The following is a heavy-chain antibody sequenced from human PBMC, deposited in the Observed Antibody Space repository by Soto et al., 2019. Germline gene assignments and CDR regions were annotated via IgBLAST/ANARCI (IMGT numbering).Heavy chain of an antibody. CDR1: GFTFDDYA. Sequence: GGSLRLSCAASGFTFDDYAMHWVRQAPGKGLEWVSGISWNSGSIGYADSVKGRFTISRDNAKNSLYLQMNSLRAEDTALYYCAKDITPPGIWANYYMDVWGKGTTVTVSS. D-gene: IGHD2-21*01. CDR2: ISWNSGSI. V-gene: IGHV3-9*01. J-gene: IGHJ6*03. CDR3: AKDITPPGIWANYYMDV.